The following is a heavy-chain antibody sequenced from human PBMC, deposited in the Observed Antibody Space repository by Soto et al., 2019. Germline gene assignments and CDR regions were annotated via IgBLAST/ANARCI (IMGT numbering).Heavy chain of an antibody. CDR3: ARDRYYFGSGSYYISWFDP. J-gene: IGHJ5*02. Sequence: ASVKVSCKASGAGFSNYGFSWVRQAPGQGLEWLGWISAYDGQTNYTKKFQGRVTMTTDTSTSTAYMELRGLRSDDTAVYYCARDRYYFGSGSYYISWFDPWGQGTLVTVSS. CDR1: GAGFSNYG. D-gene: IGHD3-10*01. V-gene: IGHV1-18*01. CDR2: ISAYDGQT.